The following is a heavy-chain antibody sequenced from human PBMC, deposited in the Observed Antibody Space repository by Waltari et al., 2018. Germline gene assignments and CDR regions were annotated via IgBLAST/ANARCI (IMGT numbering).Heavy chain of an antibody. CDR3: ARWGRGFTIFVVVIIGSHFDY. V-gene: IGHV4-34*01. CDR1: GGSFSGYY. CDR2: INHSRST. Sequence: QVQLQQWGAGLLKPSETLSLTCGVYGGSFSGYYWSWIRQPPGKGLEWIGEINHSRSTNYNPSHKSRVTISVDTSKNPFALKLSSVTAADTAVYYCARWGRGFTIFVVVIIGSHFDYWGQGTLVTVSS. J-gene: IGHJ4*02. D-gene: IGHD3-3*01.